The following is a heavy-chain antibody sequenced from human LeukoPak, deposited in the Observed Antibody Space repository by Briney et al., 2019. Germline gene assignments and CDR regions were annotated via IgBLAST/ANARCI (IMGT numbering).Heavy chain of an antibody. CDR3: AREAAGGTTSFDY. D-gene: IGHD6-13*01. Sequence: ASVKVSCKASGYXFTRYYMHWVRQAPGQGHEWMGIINPSGGSTSYAQKFQGRVTMTRDRSTSTVYMELSSLSSEDTAVHYCAREAAGGTTSFDYWGQGTLVTVSS. CDR1: GYXFTRYY. J-gene: IGHJ4*02. CDR2: INPSGGST. V-gene: IGHV1-46*01.